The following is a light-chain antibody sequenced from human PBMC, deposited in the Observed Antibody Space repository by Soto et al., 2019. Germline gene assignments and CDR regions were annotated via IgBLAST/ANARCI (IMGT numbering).Light chain of an antibody. Sequence: MLPQSLGTVKLSAVGGGSIICKASQSVSSNYLAWYQQKPGQAPRLLIYGASTGATGIPARFSGSGSGTEFTLTISSLQSEDFALYYCQQYNNWPTFGGGTKVDIK. CDR1: QSVSSN. CDR3: QQYNNWPT. J-gene: IGKJ4*01. V-gene: IGKV3-15*01. CDR2: GAS.